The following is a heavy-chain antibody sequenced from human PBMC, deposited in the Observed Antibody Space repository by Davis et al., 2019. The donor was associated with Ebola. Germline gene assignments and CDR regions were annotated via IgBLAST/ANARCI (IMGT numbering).Heavy chain of an antibody. CDR1: GFTFSDNY. V-gene: IGHV3-11*06. D-gene: IGHD3-22*01. CDR2: ISSSSHT. CDR3: ARGDYYDSSGYYYGATFDY. J-gene: IGHJ4*02. Sequence: GGSLRLSCAASGFTFSDNYMSWIRQAPGKGLEWISYISSSSHTNYADSVKGRFTISRDNAKNSLYLQMNSLRAEDTAVYYCARGDYYDSSGYYYGATFDYWGQGALVTVSS.